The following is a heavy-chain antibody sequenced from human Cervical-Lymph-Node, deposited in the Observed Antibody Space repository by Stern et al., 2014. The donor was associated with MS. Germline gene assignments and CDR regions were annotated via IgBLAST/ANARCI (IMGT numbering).Heavy chain of an antibody. CDR3: AKEAGTSGRCGFFDP. D-gene: IGHD6-25*01. CDR2: ISFDESK. CDR1: GIPFDNTI. V-gene: IGHV3-30*18. Sequence: QVQLVQSGGGVVHPGGSLRLSCAVSGIPFDNTIIHWVRQAPGKGLEWLAAISFDESKYYADSVKGRLTVSRDTSKDVAYLEVNALGDDDTATYYCAKEAGTSGRCGFFDPWGQGTLVTVSS. J-gene: IGHJ5*02.